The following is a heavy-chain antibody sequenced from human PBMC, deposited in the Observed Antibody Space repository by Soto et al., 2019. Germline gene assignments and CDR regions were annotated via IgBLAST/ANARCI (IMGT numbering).Heavy chain of an antibody. J-gene: IGHJ6*02. CDR3: ASPTREWLPPARDYYYGMDV. CDR1: GGTFSSYA. D-gene: IGHD3-3*01. V-gene: IGHV1-69*06. CDR2: IIPIFGTA. Sequence: QVQLVQSGAEVKKPGSSVKVSCKASGGTFSSYAISWVRQAPGQGLEWMVGIIPIFGTANYAQNFEGRITINADKSTSTTYMALSSLRSEDTAVYYCASPTREWLPPARDYYYGMDVWGQGTTVTVSS.